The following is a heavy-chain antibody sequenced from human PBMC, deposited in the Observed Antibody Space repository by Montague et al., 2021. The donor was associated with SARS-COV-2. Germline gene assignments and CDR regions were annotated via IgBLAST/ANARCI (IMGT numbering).Heavy chain of an antibody. V-gene: IGHV4-34*01. CDR3: ASLTLGYCSSTSCYSDWFDP. Sequence: SETLSLTCAVYGGSFSGYYWSWIRQPPGKGLEWIGEINHSGSTNYNPSLKSRVTISVDTCKNQFSLKLSSVTAADTAVYYCASLTLGYCSSTSCYSDWFDPWGQGTLVTVSS. CDR1: GGSFSGYY. D-gene: IGHD2-2*02. CDR2: INHSGST. J-gene: IGHJ5*02.